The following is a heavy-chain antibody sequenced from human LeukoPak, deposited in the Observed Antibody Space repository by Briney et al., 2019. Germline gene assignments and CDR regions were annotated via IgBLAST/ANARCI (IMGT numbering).Heavy chain of an antibody. CDR3: ARDPPRRYYGSGSPRFDP. J-gene: IGHJ5*02. CDR2: INPNSGGT. CDR1: GYTFTGYY. D-gene: IGHD3-10*01. Sequence: ASVKVSCKASGYTFTGYYMHWVRQAPGQGLEWMGWINPNSGGTNYAQKFQGRVTMTRDTSISTAYMELSRLRSDDTAVYYCARDPPRRYYGSGSPRFDPWGQGTLVTVSS. V-gene: IGHV1-2*02.